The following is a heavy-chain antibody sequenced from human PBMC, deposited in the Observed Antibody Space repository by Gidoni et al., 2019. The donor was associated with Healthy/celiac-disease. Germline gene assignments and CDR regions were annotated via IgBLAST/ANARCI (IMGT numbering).Heavy chain of an antibody. CDR2: IKHSGST. Sequence: QVQLQQWGAGLLKPSETLSLTCAVYGGSFSGYYWTGIRQPPGKGLEWIGEIKHSGSTNYNPSLKSRVTISVDTSKNQFSLKLSSVTAADTAVYYCARVTGLGLEREINWFDPWGQGTLVTVSS. V-gene: IGHV4-34*01. J-gene: IGHJ5*02. D-gene: IGHD3-10*01. CDR1: GGSFSGYY. CDR3: ARVTGLGLEREINWFDP.